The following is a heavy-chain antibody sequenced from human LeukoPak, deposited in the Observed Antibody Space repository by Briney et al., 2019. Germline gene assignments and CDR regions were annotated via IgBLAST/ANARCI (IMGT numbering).Heavy chain of an antibody. Sequence: GASVKVSCKASGYTFTSYGISWVRQSPGQGLEWMGWISAYNGNTNYAQKLQGRVTMTTDTSTSTAYMELRSLRSDDTAVYYCARDHWDYGGKVEDYWGQGTLVTVSS. CDR1: GYTFTSYG. CDR3: ARDHWDYGGKVEDY. J-gene: IGHJ4*02. CDR2: ISAYNGNT. D-gene: IGHD4-23*01. V-gene: IGHV1-18*01.